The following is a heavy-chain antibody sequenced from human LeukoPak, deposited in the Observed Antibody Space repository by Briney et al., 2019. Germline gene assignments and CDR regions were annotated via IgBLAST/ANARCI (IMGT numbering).Heavy chain of an antibody. D-gene: IGHD3-3*01. CDR3: ARAITYDFWSGYLGDYYYYMDV. J-gene: IGHJ6*03. V-gene: IGHV4-59*01. CDR1: GGSISSYY. CDR2: IYYSGST. Sequence: KASETLSLTCTVSGGSISSYYWSWIRQPPGKGLEWIGYIYYSGSTNYNPSLKSRVTISVDTSKSQFSLKLSSVTAADTAVYYCARAITYDFWSGYLGDYYYYMDVWGKGTTVTVSS.